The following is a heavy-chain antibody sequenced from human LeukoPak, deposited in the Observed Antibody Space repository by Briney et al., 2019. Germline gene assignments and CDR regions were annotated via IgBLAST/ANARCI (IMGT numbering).Heavy chain of an antibody. Sequence: GESLKISCKGSGYSFSNYWIGWVRQMPGKGLEWMGIIYPGDSDTRYSPSFQGQVTISVDESINTAYLQWSSLEASVTAMYYCARQYGRPFDYWGQGTLVTVSS. D-gene: IGHD4-17*01. CDR3: ARQYGRPFDY. CDR2: IYPGDSDT. CDR1: GYSFSNYW. V-gene: IGHV5-51*01. J-gene: IGHJ4*02.